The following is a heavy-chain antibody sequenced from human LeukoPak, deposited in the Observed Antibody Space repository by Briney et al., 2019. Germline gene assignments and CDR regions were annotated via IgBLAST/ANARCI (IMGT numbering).Heavy chain of an antibody. Sequence: GASLRLSCAASGFTFSSYAMSWVRQAPGKGLEWVSAISGSGGSTYYADPVKGRFTISRDNSKNTLFLQMNSLRAEDTAVYYCAKYSSGWSCLDYWGQGTLVTVSS. CDR2: ISGSGGST. D-gene: IGHD6-19*01. CDR1: GFTFSSYA. CDR3: AKYSSGWSCLDY. V-gene: IGHV3-23*01. J-gene: IGHJ4*02.